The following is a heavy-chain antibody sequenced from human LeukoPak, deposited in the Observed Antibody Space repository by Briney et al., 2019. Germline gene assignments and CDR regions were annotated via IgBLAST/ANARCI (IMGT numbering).Heavy chain of an antibody. D-gene: IGHD3-10*01. V-gene: IGHV4-59*11. J-gene: IGHJ5*02. CDR2: ISFSGST. CDR3: ARDQYHGSGTYAWFDP. Sequence: PSETLSLTCTVSGVSISNHYWCWIRQPPGKKLEYIGYISFSGSTNHNPSLKSRVSISLDTSKNQFSLNLKSVTAADTAVYYCARDQYHGSGTYAWFDPWDQGTLVTVSS. CDR1: GVSISNHY.